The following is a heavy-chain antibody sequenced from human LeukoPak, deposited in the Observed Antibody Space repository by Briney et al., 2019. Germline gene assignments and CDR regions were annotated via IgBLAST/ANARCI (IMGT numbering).Heavy chain of an antibody. CDR2: ITGSGDST. V-gene: IGHV3-23*01. D-gene: IGHD3-10*01. J-gene: IGHJ4*02. CDR1: GFTFSSYA. Sequence: GGSLRLSCAASGFTFSSYAMSWVRRAPGQGLEWVSAITGSGDSTYYADSVKGRFTISRDNSKNTLYLQVNSLRGEDTAVYYCAKEVYYYGAGSPFDYWGQGTLVTVSS. CDR3: AKEVYYYGAGSPFDY.